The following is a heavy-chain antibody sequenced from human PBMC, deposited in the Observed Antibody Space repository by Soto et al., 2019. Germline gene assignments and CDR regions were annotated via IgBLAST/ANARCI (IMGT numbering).Heavy chain of an antibody. D-gene: IGHD3-9*01. J-gene: IGHJ4*02. CDR1: GYTFTNYG. Sequence: QVQLVQSGAEVKKPGASVKVSCRASGYTFTNYGISWVRQAPGQGLEWMGWINANNGNTNYAQTLQGRVTKTTDPSTSTAYMELRSLRSDDTAVYYCAGESMTGYLQFDYWGQGTLVTVSS. CDR3: AGESMTGYLQFDY. CDR2: INANNGNT. V-gene: IGHV1-18*01.